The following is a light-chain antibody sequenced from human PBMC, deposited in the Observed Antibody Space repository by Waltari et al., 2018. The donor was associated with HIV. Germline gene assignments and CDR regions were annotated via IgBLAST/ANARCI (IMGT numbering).Light chain of an antibody. Sequence: EIVVTQFPATLSLSPGERATLSCRVSQRFSIYCAWYRQKPGQAPRLLIYDASTRAAGIPTRFSGSGSETDFTLTISSLEPDDSAVYYCQQRGVWPLTFGQGTRLEIK. CDR3: QQRGVWPLT. V-gene: IGKV3-11*01. CDR2: DAS. CDR1: QRFSIY. J-gene: IGKJ5*01.